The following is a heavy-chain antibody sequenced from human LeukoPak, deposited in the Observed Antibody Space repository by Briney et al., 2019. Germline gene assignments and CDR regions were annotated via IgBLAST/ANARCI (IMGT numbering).Heavy chain of an antibody. Sequence: PGGSLRLSCAASGFTFDDYDMHWVRHAPGKGLEWVSLISGDGGSTYYGDSVKGRFTISRDNSKNSLFLQMNSLRTEDTAFYYCAKDIWGAQQWLGIDYWGQGTLVTVSS. CDR3: AKDIWGAQQWLGIDY. CDR2: ISGDGGST. V-gene: IGHV3-43*02. J-gene: IGHJ4*02. D-gene: IGHD6-19*01. CDR1: GFTFDDYD.